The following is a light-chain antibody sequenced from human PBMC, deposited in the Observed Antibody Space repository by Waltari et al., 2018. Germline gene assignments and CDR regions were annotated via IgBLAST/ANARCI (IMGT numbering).Light chain of an antibody. CDR3: SSYTSSSTQV. CDR1: SSDVGGYNY. J-gene: IGLJ1*01. CDR2: DVS. V-gene: IGLV2-14*01. Sequence: QSALTQPASVSGSPGQSITISCTGTSSDVGGYNYVSWYQRHPGKAPKLMIYDVSNRPSGVSTRFSGSKSGNTASLTISGLQAEDEADYYCSSYTSSSTQVFGTGTKVTVL.